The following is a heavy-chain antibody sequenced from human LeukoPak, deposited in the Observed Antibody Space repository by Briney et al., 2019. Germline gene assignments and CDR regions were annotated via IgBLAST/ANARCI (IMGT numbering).Heavy chain of an antibody. CDR1: GGSISSSSYY. CDR2: IYYSGST. Sequence: SEALSLTCTVSGGSISSSSYYWGWIRQAPGKGLEWIGSIYYSGSTYYNPSLKSRVTISVDTSKNQFSLKLSSVTAADTAVYYCARHRGYSRSAEDFQHWGQGTLVTVSS. J-gene: IGHJ1*01. CDR3: ARHRGYSRSAEDFQH. D-gene: IGHD5-18*01. V-gene: IGHV4-39*01.